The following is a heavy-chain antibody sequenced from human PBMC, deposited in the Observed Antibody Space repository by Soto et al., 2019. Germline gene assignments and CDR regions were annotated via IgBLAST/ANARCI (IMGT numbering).Heavy chain of an antibody. V-gene: IGHV1-2*06. CDR1: GYSLTDYH. Sequence: ASVKVSCKASGYSLTDYHIHWVRQAPGQGLEWLGRINPKSGGTSTAQKFQGRVTMTRDTSISTAYMELSRLRSDDTAVYYFAIDTSYYYGMDVWGQGTTVTVSS. CDR2: INPKSGGT. J-gene: IGHJ6*02. D-gene: IGHD5-18*01. CDR3: AIDTSYYYGMDV.